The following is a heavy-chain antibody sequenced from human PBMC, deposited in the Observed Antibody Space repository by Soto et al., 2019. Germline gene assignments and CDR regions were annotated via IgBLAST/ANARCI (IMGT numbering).Heavy chain of an antibody. CDR2: ISYDGSNK. CDR3: ARDQNSGDYGRHYYYYYYGMDV. J-gene: IGHJ6*02. V-gene: IGHV3-30-3*01. Sequence: GGSLRLSCAASGFTFSSYAMHWVRQAPGKGLEWVAVISYDGSNKYYADSVKGRFTISRDNSKNTLYLQMNSLRAEDTAVYYCARDQNSGDYGRHYYYYYYGMDVWGQGTTVTAP. D-gene: IGHD4-17*01. CDR1: GFTFSSYA.